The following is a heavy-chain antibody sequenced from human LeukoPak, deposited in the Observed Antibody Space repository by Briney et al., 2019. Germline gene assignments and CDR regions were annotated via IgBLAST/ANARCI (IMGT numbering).Heavy chain of an antibody. CDR1: GFTFSSYS. D-gene: IGHD4-23*01. V-gene: IGHV3-23*01. J-gene: IGHJ4*02. CDR3: AKDGFFYGGNEVDY. CDR2: ISGSGGST. Sequence: PGGSLRLSCAASGFTFSSYSMNWVRQAPGKGLEWVSAISGSGGSTYYADSVKGRFTISRDNSKNTLYLQMNSLRAEDTAVYYCAKDGFFYGGNEVDYWGQGTLVTVSS.